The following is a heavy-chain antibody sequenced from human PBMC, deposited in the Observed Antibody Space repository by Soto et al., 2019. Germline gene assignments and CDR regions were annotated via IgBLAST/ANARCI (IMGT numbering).Heavy chain of an antibody. V-gene: IGHV3-23*01. CDR1: GFTFSSYA. Sequence: GGSLRLSCAASGFTFSSYAMTWVRQAPGKGLEWVSAISGIGDSTYYADSVKGRFTISRDNSKNTLYLQMNSLRAEDTAVYYCAKDFGGGYDPYYWGQGTLVTVSS. CDR2: ISGIGDST. D-gene: IGHD5-12*01. J-gene: IGHJ4*02. CDR3: AKDFGGGYDPYY.